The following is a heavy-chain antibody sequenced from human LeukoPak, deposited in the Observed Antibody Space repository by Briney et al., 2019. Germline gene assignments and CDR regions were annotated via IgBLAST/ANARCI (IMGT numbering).Heavy chain of an antibody. V-gene: IGHV4-38-2*01. CDR1: GYSIISGYY. CDR3: ARVPHTGYPPRLDYLDY. J-gene: IGHJ4*02. D-gene: IGHD3-9*01. Sequence: SETLSLTCAVSGYSIISGYYWGWIRQPPGKGLKWIGSIYHNGNTYYNPSLKSRVTISVDTSKNQFSLKVNSVTAADTAVYYCARVPHTGYPPRLDYLDYWGQGTLVTVSS. CDR2: IYHNGNT.